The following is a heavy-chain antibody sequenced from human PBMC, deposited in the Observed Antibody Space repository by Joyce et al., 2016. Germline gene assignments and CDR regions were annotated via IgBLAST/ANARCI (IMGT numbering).Heavy chain of an antibody. D-gene: IGHD3-9*01. J-gene: IGHJ6*03. CDR2: IYLGNSDI. V-gene: IGHV5-51*01. CDR1: GYKIINYW. CDR3: ARGPYFDILTGKYDYMDV. Sequence: EVQLVQSGAEVKKPGESLKISCKASGYKIINYWIGWVRQMPGKVLEWMVIIYLGNSDIRYSPSFQGNVTISADKSINTAYLQWSSLKASDTAMYYCARGPYFDILTGKYDYMDVWGKGTTVTVSS.